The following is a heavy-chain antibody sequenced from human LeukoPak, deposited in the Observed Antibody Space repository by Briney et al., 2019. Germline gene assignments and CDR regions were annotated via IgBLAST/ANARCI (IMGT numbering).Heavy chain of an antibody. D-gene: IGHD6-13*01. CDR2: ISSSSSTI. CDR1: GFTFSSYS. CDR3: ARDLQQLGQHNFDY. J-gene: IGHJ4*02. Sequence: GRSLRLSCAASGFTFSSYSMNWVRQAPGKGLEWVSYISSSSSTIYYADSVKGRFTISRDNAKNSLYLQMNSLRAEDTAVYYCARDLQQLGQHNFDYWGQGTLVTVSS. V-gene: IGHV3-48*01.